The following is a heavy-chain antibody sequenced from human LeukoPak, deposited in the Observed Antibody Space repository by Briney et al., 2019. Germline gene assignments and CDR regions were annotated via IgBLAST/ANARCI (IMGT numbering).Heavy chain of an antibody. V-gene: IGHV1-2*02. D-gene: IGHD2-2*02. CDR2: INPNSGGT. Sequence: ASVKVSCKASGYTFTGYYMHWVRQAPGQGLEWMGWINPNSGGTNYAQKFQGRVTMTRDTSISTAYMELSRLRSDDTAVYYCARVKSRYCSSTSRYNYYFDYWGQGTLVTVSS. CDR1: GYTFTGYY. CDR3: ARVKSRYCSSTSRYNYYFDY. J-gene: IGHJ4*02.